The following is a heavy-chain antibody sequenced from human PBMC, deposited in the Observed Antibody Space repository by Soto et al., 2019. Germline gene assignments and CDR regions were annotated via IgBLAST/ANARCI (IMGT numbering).Heavy chain of an antibody. D-gene: IGHD3-16*01. CDR2: MSAYNGNT. Sequence: ASVKVSCKASGYTFTSYGISWVRQAPGQGLEWMGWMSAYNGNTSYAQKFQGRVTMTTNTSTSTAYMELSSLRSEDTVVYYCAREGVRGMDVCGQGTMGTVSS. CDR1: GYTFTSYG. CDR3: AREGVRGMDV. J-gene: IGHJ6*02. V-gene: IGHV1-18*01.